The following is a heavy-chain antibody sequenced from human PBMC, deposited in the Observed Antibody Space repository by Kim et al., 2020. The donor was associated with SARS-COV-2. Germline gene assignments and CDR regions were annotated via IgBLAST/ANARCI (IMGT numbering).Heavy chain of an antibody. V-gene: IGHV4-39*01. D-gene: IGHD6-13*01. Sequence: YTPSLKSRVTMSVDTSKNQFSLKLSSVTAADTAVYCCARHSVAAAAFGYWGQGTLVPVSS. J-gene: IGHJ4*02. CDR3: ARHSVAAAAFGY.